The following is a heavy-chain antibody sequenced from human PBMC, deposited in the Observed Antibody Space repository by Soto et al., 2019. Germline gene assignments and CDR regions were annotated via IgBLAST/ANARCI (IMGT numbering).Heavy chain of an antibody. V-gene: IGHV3-74*01. J-gene: IGHJ1*01. D-gene: IGHD2-15*01. CDR1: GFTFSRYW. Sequence: EVQLVESGGGLVQPGGSLRLSCAASGFTFSRYWMHWVRQAPGKGLVWVSRINSDGSSTSYADSVKGRFTISRDNAKNTLYLQMNSLRAEDTAVYYCARALYCSGGSCYRHFQHWGQGTLVTVSS. CDR3: ARALYCSGGSCYRHFQH. CDR2: INSDGSST.